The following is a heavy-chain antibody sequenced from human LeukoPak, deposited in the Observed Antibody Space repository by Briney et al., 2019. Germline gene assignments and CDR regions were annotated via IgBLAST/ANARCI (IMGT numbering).Heavy chain of an antibody. CDR2: IRYDGSDK. J-gene: IGHJ6*03. Sequence: PGGSLRLSCAASGFTFSTYGMHWVRQAPGKGLEWVAFIRYDGSDKYYADSVKGRFTISRDNSKNTLSLQMNSLRPEDTAVYYCTRAGGLVRGVHYYYYMDVWGKGTTVTISS. D-gene: IGHD3-10*01. CDR3: TRAGGLVRGVHYYYYMDV. V-gene: IGHV3-30*02. CDR1: GFTFSTYG.